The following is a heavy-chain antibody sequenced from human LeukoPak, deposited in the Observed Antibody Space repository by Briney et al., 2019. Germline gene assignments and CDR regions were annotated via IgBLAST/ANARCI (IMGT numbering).Heavy chain of an antibody. D-gene: IGHD2-2*01. Sequence: ASVKVSCKSSGYTFTSYGISWVRQAPGQGLEWMGWISAYNGNTNYAQKLQGRVTMTTGTSTSTAYMELRSLRSDDTAVYYCAREGXSSTSCQPRAGYHYYXDVXGKGXXVTV. CDR2: ISAYNGNT. CDR1: GYTFTSYG. V-gene: IGHV1-18*01. CDR3: AREGXSSTSCQPRAGYHYYXDV. J-gene: IGHJ6*03.